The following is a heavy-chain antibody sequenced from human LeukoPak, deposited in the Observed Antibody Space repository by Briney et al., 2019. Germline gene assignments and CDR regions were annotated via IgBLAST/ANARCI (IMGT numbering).Heavy chain of an antibody. CDR1: GFTFSNAW. D-gene: IGHD3-22*01. Sequence: GGSLRLSCAASGFTFSNAWMSWVRQAPGKGLEWVGRIKSKTDGGTTDYAAPVKGRFTISRDDSKNTLCLQMNSLKTEDTAVYYCTTDPITGPYYYDSSGYYPGSRGGDYWGQGTLVTVSS. J-gene: IGHJ4*02. CDR2: IKSKTDGGTT. CDR3: TTDPITGPYYYDSSGYYPGSRGGDY. V-gene: IGHV3-15*01.